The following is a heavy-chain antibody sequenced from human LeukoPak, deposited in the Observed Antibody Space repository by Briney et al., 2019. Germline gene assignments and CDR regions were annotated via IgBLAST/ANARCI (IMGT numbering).Heavy chain of an antibody. CDR3: ARDGPPVKTDWFDP. J-gene: IGHJ5*02. CDR1: GGSVSSGSYY. V-gene: IGHV4-61*01. Sequence: SETLSLTCTVSGGSVSSGSYYWSWIRQPPGKGLEWIGRIYTSGSTNYNPSLKSRVTMSVDTSKNQFSLKLSSVTAADTAVYYCARDGPPVKTDWFDPWGQGTLVTVSS. CDR2: IYTSGST.